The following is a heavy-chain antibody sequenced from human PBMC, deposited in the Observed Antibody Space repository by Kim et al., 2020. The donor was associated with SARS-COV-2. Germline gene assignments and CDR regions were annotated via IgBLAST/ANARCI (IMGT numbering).Heavy chain of an antibody. Sequence: GGSLRLSCAASGFTFSSYWMSWVRQAPGKGLEWVANIKQDGSEKYYVDSVKGRFTISRDNAKNSLYLQMNSLRAEDTAVYYCARVDFTSSWYPYYYYGMDVWGQGTTVTVSS. D-gene: IGHD6-13*01. V-gene: IGHV3-7*01. CDR2: IKQDGSEK. CDR3: ARVDFTSSWYPYYYYGMDV. J-gene: IGHJ6*02. CDR1: GFTFSSYW.